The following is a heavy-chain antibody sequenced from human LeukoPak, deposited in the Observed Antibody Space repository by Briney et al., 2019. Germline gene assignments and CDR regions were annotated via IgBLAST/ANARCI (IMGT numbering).Heavy chain of an antibody. J-gene: IGHJ4*02. D-gene: IGHD2-15*01. V-gene: IGHV1-69*06. Sequence: SVKVSCKASGGTFSSYAISWVRQAPGQGLEWMGGIIPIFGTANYAQKFQGRVTITADKSTSTAYMELSSLRSEDTAVYYCARSGYCSGGSCSFYFDYWGQGTLVTVSS. CDR1: GGTFSSYA. CDR2: IIPIFGTA. CDR3: ARSGYCSGGSCSFYFDY.